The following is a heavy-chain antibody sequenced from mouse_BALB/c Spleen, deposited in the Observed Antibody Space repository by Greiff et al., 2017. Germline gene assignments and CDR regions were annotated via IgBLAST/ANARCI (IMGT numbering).Heavy chain of an antibody. Sequence: VQLVESGPGLVKPSQSLSLTCTVTGYSITSDYAWNWIRQFPGNKLEWMGYISYSGSTSYNPSLKSRISITRDTSKNQFFLQLNSVTTEDTATYYCARGTTVVATEALAMDYWGQGTSVTVSS. V-gene: IGHV3-2*02. J-gene: IGHJ4*01. CDR2: ISYSGST. D-gene: IGHD1-1*01. CDR3: ARGTTVVATEALAMDY. CDR1: GYSITSDYA.